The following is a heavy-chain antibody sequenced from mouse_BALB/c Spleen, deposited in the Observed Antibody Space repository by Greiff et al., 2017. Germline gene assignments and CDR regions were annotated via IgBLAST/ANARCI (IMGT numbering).Heavy chain of an antibody. CDR3: SRRRGCYGRSYVGAMDD. CDR1: GYTFTSYW. D-gene: IGHD1-1*01. J-gene: IGHJ4*01. CDR2: INPSTGNT. V-gene: IGHV1-7*01. Sequence: QVQLQQSGAELAKPGASVKMSCKASGYTFTSYWMHWVKQRPGQGLEWIGYINPSTGNTEYNQKFKDKATLTADKSSSTAYMQLSSLTSEDSAVYYYSRRRGCYGRSYVGAMDDWGQGTTVTVSS.